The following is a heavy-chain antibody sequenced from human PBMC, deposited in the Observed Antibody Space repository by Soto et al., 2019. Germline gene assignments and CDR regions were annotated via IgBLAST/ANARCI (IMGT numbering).Heavy chain of an antibody. CDR1: GGTFSSYT. D-gene: IGHD2-2*01. Sequence: GASVKVSCKASGGTFSSYTISWVRQAPGQGLEWMGRIIPILGIANYAQKFQGRVTITADESTNTAYMELSSLRSEDTAVYYCAREGLVLVPTTVNSDYYYYAMDVWGQGTTVTVSS. J-gene: IGHJ6*02. CDR3: AREGLVLVPTTVNSDYYYYAMDV. V-gene: IGHV1-69*04. CDR2: IIPILGIA.